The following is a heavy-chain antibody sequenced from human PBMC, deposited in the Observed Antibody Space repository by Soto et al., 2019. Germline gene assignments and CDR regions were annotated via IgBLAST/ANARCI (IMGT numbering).Heavy chain of an antibody. CDR1: GFTFSSYG. V-gene: IGHV3-33*01. D-gene: IGHD3-10*01. Sequence: GGSLRLSCAASGFTFSSYGMHWVRQAPGKGLEWVAVIWYDGSNKYYADSVKGRFTISRDNSKNTLYLQMNSLRAEDTAVYYCARDAWFGESHDWFDPWGQGTLVTVSS. CDR3: ARDAWFGESHDWFDP. J-gene: IGHJ5*02. CDR2: IWYDGSNK.